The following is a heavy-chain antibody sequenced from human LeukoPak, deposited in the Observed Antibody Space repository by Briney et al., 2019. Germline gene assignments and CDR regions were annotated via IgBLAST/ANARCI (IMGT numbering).Heavy chain of an antibody. J-gene: IGHJ4*02. CDR3: ARDXDFWSGYYSPTRGYFGY. D-gene: IGHD3-3*01. CDR1: GFTFSGSG. V-gene: IGHV3-30*02. CDR2: IRYDGSNK. Sequence: PGGSLRLSCAASGFTFSGSGMHWVRQAPGKGLEWVTFIRYDGSNKYYTDSVKGRFTISRDNSKNTLYLQMDSLRAEDTAVYYCARDXDFWSGYYSPTRGYFGYWGQGTLVTVSS.